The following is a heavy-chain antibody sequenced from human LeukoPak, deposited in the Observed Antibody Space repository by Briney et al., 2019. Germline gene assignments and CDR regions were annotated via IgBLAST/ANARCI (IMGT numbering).Heavy chain of an antibody. CDR1: GFTFSDSY. Sequence: GGSLRLSCAASGFTFSDSYMSWIRQAPGKGLEWVSSISGSGSTIYYADSVKGRFTISRDNSKNTLYLQMNSLRAEDTAVYYCAKDRSGYGDAFDIWGQGTMVTVSS. CDR2: ISGSGSTI. J-gene: IGHJ3*02. V-gene: IGHV3-11*04. D-gene: IGHD5-12*01. CDR3: AKDRSGYGDAFDI.